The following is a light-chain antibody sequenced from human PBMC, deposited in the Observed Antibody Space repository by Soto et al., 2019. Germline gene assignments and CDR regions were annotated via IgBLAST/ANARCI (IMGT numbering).Light chain of an antibody. Sequence: EIVMTQSPGTLSLSPGERATLSCRASQSVSSSYLAWYQQKPGQAPRLLIYGASRRAGGIPDRFSGSGSGTDFTLSISSLEPEDFAVYYCQQDYNSLTFGQGTKVEIK. J-gene: IGKJ4*01. CDR1: QSVSSSY. CDR2: GAS. CDR3: QQDYNSLT. V-gene: IGKV3D-7*01.